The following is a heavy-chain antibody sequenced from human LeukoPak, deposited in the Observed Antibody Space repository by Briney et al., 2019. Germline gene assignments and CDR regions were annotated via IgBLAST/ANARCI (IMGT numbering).Heavy chain of an antibody. CDR1: GFTFDYYA. J-gene: IGHJ6*02. Sequence: QPGGSLRLSCAASGFTFDYYAMTWVRQAPGKGLEWVSAISGNAGRTYYADSVKGRFTISRDNAKNSLYLQMNSLRAEDTAVYYCASYVTPAAIGYYYYGMDVWGQGTTVTVSS. D-gene: IGHD2-2*01. V-gene: IGHV3-23*01. CDR3: ASYVTPAAIGYYYYGMDV. CDR2: ISGNAGRT.